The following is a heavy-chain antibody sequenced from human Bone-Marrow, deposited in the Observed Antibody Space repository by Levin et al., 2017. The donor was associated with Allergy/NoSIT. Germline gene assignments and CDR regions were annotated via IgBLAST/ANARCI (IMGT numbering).Heavy chain of an antibody. CDR3: ARVYSGYCTNGVCPSAFDP. CDR1: GYTFTSYG. J-gene: IGHJ5*02. Sequence: ASVKVSCKASGYTFTSYGISWVRQAPGQGLEWMGWISAYNGNTNYAQKLQGRVTMTTDTSTSTAYMELRSLRSDDTAVYYCARVYSGYCTNGVCPSAFDPWGQGTLVTVSS. CDR2: ISAYNGNT. D-gene: IGHD2-8*01. V-gene: IGHV1-18*01.